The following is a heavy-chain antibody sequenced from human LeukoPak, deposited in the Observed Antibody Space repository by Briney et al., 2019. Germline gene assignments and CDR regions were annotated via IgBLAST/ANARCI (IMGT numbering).Heavy chain of an antibody. J-gene: IGHJ3*02. CDR2: ISGSGGST. D-gene: IGHD3-22*01. CDR1: GFTFSSYA. V-gene: IGHV3-23*01. Sequence: PGGSLRLSCAASGFTFSSYAMSWVRQAPGKGLEWVSAISGSGGSTYYADSVKGRLTIPRDNSKNTLYLQMNSLRAEDTAVYYCASSSYDSSGTRGAFDIWGQGTMVTVSS. CDR3: ASSSYDSSGTRGAFDI.